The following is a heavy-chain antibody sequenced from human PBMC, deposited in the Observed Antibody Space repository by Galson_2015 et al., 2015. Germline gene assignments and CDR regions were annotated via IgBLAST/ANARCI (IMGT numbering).Heavy chain of an antibody. CDR3: AKECSSSWSPPCY. CDR1: GFTFSSYG. J-gene: IGHJ4*02. Sequence: SLRLSCAASGFTFSSYGMHWVRQAPGKGLEWVAVISYDGSNKYYADSVKGRFTISRDNSKNTLYLQMNSLRAEDTAVYYCAKECSSSWSPPCYWGQGTLVTVSS. V-gene: IGHV3-30*18. D-gene: IGHD6-13*01. CDR2: ISYDGSNK.